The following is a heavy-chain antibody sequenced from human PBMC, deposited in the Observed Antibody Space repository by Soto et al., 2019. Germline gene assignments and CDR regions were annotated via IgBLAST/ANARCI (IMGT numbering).Heavy chain of an antibody. Sequence: PSWTLSLASAVCSETVSGYYWAWIRQPPGTGLEWIGEINHSGSTNYNPSLKSRVTISVDTSKNQFSLKLTSVTAADTDVYYCARDKITGLFDYWGQGTLVTVSS. CDR1: SETVSGYY. J-gene: IGHJ4*02. D-gene: IGHD2-8*02. V-gene: IGHV4-34*01. CDR3: ARDKITGLFDY. CDR2: INHSGST.